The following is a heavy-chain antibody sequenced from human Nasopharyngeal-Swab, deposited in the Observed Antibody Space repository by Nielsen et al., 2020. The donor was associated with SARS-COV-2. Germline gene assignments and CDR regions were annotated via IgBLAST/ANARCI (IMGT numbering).Heavy chain of an antibody. J-gene: IGHJ4*02. Sequence: WIRQPPGKGLEWMGRIDPSDSYTNYSPSFQGQVTISADKSISTAYLQWSSLKASDTAMCYCARQGPRREGYKPDYWGQGTLVTVSS. D-gene: IGHD5-24*01. CDR3: ARQGPRREGYKPDY. V-gene: IGHV5-10-1*04. CDR2: IDPSDSYT.